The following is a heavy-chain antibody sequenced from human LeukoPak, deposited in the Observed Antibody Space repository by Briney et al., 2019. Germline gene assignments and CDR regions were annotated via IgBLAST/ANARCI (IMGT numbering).Heavy chain of an antibody. CDR3: AGETNWGYFDS. V-gene: IGHV4-59*12. J-gene: IGHJ4*02. CDR2: IHYNGIT. D-gene: IGHD7-27*01. CDR1: GSMYNYY. Sequence: SETLSLTCTVSGSMYNYYWSWIRQPPGKGLEWIGYIHYNGITNYNPSLKSRVTMSLDTSKNQVSLKLNSVTAADTAVYYCAGETNWGYFDSWGQGTLVTVSS.